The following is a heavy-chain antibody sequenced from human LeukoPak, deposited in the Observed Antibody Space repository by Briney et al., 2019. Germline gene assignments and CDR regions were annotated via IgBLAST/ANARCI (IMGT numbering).Heavy chain of an antibody. D-gene: IGHD3-10*01. CDR1: GGSTSSYD. Sequence: PSETLSLTCTVSGGSTSSYDWSWIRQPPGKGLEWIGRIYTSGSTNYNPSLKSRVTMSVDTSKNQFSLKLSSVTAADTAVYYCARSMVRGVIDDAFDIWGQGTMVTVSS. CDR3: ARSMVRGVIDDAFDI. J-gene: IGHJ3*02. CDR2: IYTSGST. V-gene: IGHV4-4*07.